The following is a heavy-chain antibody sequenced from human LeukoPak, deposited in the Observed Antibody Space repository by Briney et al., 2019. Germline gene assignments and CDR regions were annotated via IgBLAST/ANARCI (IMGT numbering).Heavy chain of an antibody. Sequence: GASVKVSCKASGYTFASFGISWVRQAPGQGLEWMGWISAYNGDIYYAQKFQGRVTMTTATSTSTAYMELTSLRADDTAMNYCARDRVFVDTAIVSPIQYFDYWGQGTLVTVSS. D-gene: IGHD5-18*01. J-gene: IGHJ4*02. CDR3: ARDRVFVDTAIVSPIQYFDY. CDR1: GYTFASFG. V-gene: IGHV1-18*01. CDR2: ISAYNGDI.